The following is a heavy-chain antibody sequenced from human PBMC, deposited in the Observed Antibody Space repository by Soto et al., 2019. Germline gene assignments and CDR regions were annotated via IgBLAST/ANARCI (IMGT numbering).Heavy chain of an antibody. D-gene: IGHD3-3*01. V-gene: IGHV4-30-4*01. CDR2: IYYSGST. Sequence: SETLSLTCTVSGGSISSGDYYWSWIRQPPGKGLEWIGYIYYSGSTYYNPSLKSRVTISVDTSKNQFSLKLSSVTAADTAVYYCARGVTIFGPSFDLWGRGTLVTVSS. CDR3: ARGVTIFGPSFDL. CDR1: GGSISSGDYY. J-gene: IGHJ2*01.